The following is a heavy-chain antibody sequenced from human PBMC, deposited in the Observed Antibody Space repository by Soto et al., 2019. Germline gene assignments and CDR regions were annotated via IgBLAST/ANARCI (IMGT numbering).Heavy chain of an antibody. CDR2: INAGNGNT. Sequence: ASVKVSCKASGYTFTGYAMHWVRQAPGQRFEWMAWINAGNGNTKYSQRFQGRVTITRDTSASTVYMELSSLRSEDTAVYYCARSAISPFGGLIGPFDYWGQGNLVTVSS. CDR1: GYTFTGYA. J-gene: IGHJ4*02. CDR3: ARSAISPFGGLIGPFDY. D-gene: IGHD3-16*02. V-gene: IGHV1-3*01.